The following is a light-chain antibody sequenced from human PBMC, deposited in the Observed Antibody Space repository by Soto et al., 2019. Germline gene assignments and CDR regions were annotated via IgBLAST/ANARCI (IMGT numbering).Light chain of an antibody. CDR1: QSVGKY. CDR2: DTL. V-gene: IGKV3-11*01. CDR3: QQCSSWPT. J-gene: IGKJ1*01. Sequence: ILLTLSPATLSLSPGDRATLSCRASQSVGKYLAWFQQRPGQAPRLLIYDTLTRATGIPARFSASGSGTDFALTISSLEPEDFAVYYCQQCSSWPTFCQVTKVDIK.